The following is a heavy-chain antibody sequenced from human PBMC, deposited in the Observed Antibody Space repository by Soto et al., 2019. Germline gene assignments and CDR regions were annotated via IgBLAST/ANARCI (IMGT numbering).Heavy chain of an antibody. V-gene: IGHV4-30-2*01. J-gene: IGHJ5*02. CDR1: GGSISSGGYS. CDR3: ARVAYCGGDCYRGFDP. D-gene: IGHD2-21*02. Sequence: PSETLSLTCAVSGGSISSGGYSWSWIRQPPGKGLEWIGYIYHSGSTYYNPSLKSRVTISVDRSKNQFSLKLSSVTAADTALYYCARVAYCGGDCYRGFDPWGQGTLVTVS. CDR2: IYHSGST.